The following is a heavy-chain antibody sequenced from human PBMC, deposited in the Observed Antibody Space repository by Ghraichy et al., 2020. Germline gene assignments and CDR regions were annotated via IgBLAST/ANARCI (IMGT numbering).Heavy chain of an antibody. CDR2: INHSGST. Sequence: SETLSLTCAVYGGSFSGYYWSWIRQPPGKGLEWIGEINHSGSTNYNPSLKSRVTISVDTSKNQFSLKLSSVTAADTAVYYCARGPGLVRYGMDVWGQGTTVTVSS. CDR1: GGSFSGYY. V-gene: IGHV4-34*01. D-gene: IGHD6-6*01. CDR3: ARGPGLVRYGMDV. J-gene: IGHJ6*02.